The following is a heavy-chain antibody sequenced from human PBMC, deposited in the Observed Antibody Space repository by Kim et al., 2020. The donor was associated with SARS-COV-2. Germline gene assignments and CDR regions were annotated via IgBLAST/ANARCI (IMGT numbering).Heavy chain of an antibody. V-gene: IGHV4-39*01. CDR3: ARHLSPFYFDY. Sequence: TSYYPSRKSRVTISVDTSKNQFSLNLSSVTAADTAVYYCARHLSPFYFDYWGQGTLVTVSS. CDR2: T. J-gene: IGHJ4*02.